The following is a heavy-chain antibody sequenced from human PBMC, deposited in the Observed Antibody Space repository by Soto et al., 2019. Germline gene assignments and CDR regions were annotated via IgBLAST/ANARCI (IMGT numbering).Heavy chain of an antibody. CDR3: AREAESVVGASYYYFYGMDV. V-gene: IGHV3-30-3*01. Sequence: TGGSLRLSCAASGFTFSNYAMHWVRQAPGRGLEWVALISYAGTNKYYADSVKGRFTISRDNSKSTSYLQMNSLRTEDTAVYFCAREAESVVGASYYYFYGMDVWGQGTTVTVSS. D-gene: IGHD1-26*01. CDR1: GFTFSNYA. CDR2: ISYAGTNK. J-gene: IGHJ6*02.